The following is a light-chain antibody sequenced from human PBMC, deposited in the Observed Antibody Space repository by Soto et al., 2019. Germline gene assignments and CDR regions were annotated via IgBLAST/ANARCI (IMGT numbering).Light chain of an antibody. CDR1: QGVSTN. J-gene: IGKJ1*01. CDR2: AAS. CDR3: QHYSGAPWT. V-gene: IGKV1-27*01. Sequence: DIEMTQSPSSLSSSVGDRVTISCRASQGVSTNLAWYQQKPGQVPRLLIYAASTLPSGVPYRVSGSGSGTDFTLTISSLQPEDVAMYYCQHYSGAPWTFGQGTKVEIK.